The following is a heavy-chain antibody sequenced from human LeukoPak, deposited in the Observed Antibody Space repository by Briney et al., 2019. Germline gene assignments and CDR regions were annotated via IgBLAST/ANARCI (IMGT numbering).Heavy chain of an antibody. V-gene: IGHV4-34*01. J-gene: IGHJ3*02. D-gene: IGHD2-15*01. CDR1: GGSFSGYY. CDR2: INHSGST. Sequence: SETLSLTCAVYGGSFSGYYWSWIRQPPGKGLEWIGEINHSGSTNYNPSLKSRVTISVDTSKNQFSLKLSSVTAADTAVYYCARFRDIVVVVAAYQRQDAFDIWGQGTMVTVSS. CDR3: ARFRDIVVVVAAYQRQDAFDI.